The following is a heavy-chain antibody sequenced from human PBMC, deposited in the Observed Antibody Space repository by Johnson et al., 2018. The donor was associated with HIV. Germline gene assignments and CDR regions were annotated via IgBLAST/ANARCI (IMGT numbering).Heavy chain of an antibody. J-gene: IGHJ3*02. Sequence: VQLVESGGALVQPGGSLRLSCAASGFTFSNYWMSWVRQAPGKGLEWVANIKQDGSEKYYVDSVKGRFTISRDNAKNSLYLEMNSLRVEDTAVYYCARGGYELFLNNAFDIWGQGTLVTVSA. D-gene: IGHD1-1*01. CDR3: ARGGYELFLNNAFDI. V-gene: IGHV3-7*01. CDR2: IKQDGSEK. CDR1: GFTFSNYW.